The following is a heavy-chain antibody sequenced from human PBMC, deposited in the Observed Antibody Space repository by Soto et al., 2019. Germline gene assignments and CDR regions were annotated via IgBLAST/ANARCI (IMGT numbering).Heavy chain of an antibody. CDR3: ARTPGPEVAASLEYYYFSGMDV. CDR2: IHPGDSDT. D-gene: IGHD2-15*01. CDR1: GYSFTSYW. V-gene: IGHV5-51*01. J-gene: IGHJ6*02. Sequence: PGESLKISCDASGYSFTSYWIGWVRQMPWKGLEWMGIIHPGDSDTKYSPSFQGQVTISVDKSITTACLQWSSLKASDTAMYYCARTPGPEVAASLEYYYFSGMDVWGQGTTVTVSS.